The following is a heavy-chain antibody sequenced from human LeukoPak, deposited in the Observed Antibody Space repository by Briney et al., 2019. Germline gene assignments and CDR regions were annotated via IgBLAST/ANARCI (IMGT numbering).Heavy chain of an antibody. D-gene: IGHD4-17*01. CDR3: ARDEGSYGDYEYYFDF. CDR2: INPNSGGT. J-gene: IGHJ4*02. CDR1: GYSFTGHY. Sequence: ASAKVSCKASGYSFTGHYMHWVRQAPGQGLEWMGWINPNSGGTNYAQKFQGRVTMTRETSISTAYMELSRLRSDDTAVYYCARDEGSYGDYEYYFDFWGQGTLVTVSS. V-gene: IGHV1-2*02.